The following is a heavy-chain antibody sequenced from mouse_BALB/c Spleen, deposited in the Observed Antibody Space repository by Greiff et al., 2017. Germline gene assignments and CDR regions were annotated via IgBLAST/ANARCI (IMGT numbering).Heavy chain of an antibody. V-gene: IGHV14-4*02. Sequence: PEQGLEWIGWIDPENGDTEYAPKFQGKATMTADTSSNTAYLQLSSLTSEDTAVYYCNADYYGSSYWGQGTTLTVSS. D-gene: IGHD1-1*01. CDR2: IDPENGDT. J-gene: IGHJ2*01. CDR3: NADYYGSSY.